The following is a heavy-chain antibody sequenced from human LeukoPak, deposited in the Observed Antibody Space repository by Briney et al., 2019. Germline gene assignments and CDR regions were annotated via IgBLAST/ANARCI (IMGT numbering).Heavy chain of an antibody. D-gene: IGHD3-22*01. CDR3: ARDRSSMYYDSSGYYYRYWYFDL. J-gene: IGHJ2*01. CDR1: GFTFSSYS. Sequence: GGSLRLSCAASGFTFSSYSMNWVRQAPGKGLEWVSSISSSSSYIYYADSVKGRFTTSRDNAKNSLYLQMNSLRAEDTAVYYCARDRSSMYYDSSGYYYRYWYFDLWGRGTLVTVSS. CDR2: ISSSSSYI. V-gene: IGHV3-21*04.